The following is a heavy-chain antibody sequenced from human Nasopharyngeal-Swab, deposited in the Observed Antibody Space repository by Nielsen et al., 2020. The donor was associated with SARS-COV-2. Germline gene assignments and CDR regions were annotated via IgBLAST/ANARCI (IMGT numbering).Heavy chain of an antibody. V-gene: IGHV3-33*01. CDR2: IWSDGSHE. CDR1: GFNFNDFG. J-gene: IGHJ4*02. D-gene: IGHD2-8*01. Sequence: GGSLRLYCAASGFNFNDFGMHWVRQAPGKGLEWVAVIWSDGSHENHVDSVKGRFTISRDNSKDTLFLQMNSLRVEDTAVYYCARGPGVSRHDYWGQGALVTVSS. CDR3: ARGPGVSRHDY.